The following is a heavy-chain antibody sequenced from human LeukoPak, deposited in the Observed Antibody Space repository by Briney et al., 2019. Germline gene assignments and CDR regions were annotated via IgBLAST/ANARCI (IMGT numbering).Heavy chain of an antibody. CDR3: TRGAGWLIDY. Sequence: SGTLSLTCSVSDDSISDYYRGWIRQPPGKGLEWIGYFHNSGTSTHNPSLKSRVTISADTSKNQFSLKLNSLTTADTAVYYCTRGAGWLIDYWGQGILVTVSS. CDR1: DDSISDYY. V-gene: IGHV4-59*01. D-gene: IGHD3-16*01. CDR2: FHNSGTS. J-gene: IGHJ4*02.